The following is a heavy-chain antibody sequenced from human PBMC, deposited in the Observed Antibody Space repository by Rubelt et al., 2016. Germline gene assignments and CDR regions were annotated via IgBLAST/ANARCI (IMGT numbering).Heavy chain of an antibody. Sequence: EVQLVESGGGLVQPGGSLRLSCAASGFTFRSYSMNWVRQAPGKGLEWLSYISGSGTTIYYADSVKGRFTISRDNAKNSLYLQMNSLRAEDTAVYYCVRSRTIFGVVIPYYFDYWGQGSLVTVSS. D-gene: IGHD3-3*01. CDR3: VRSRTIFGVVIPYYFDY. CDR1: GFTFRSYS. V-gene: IGHV3-48*04. J-gene: IGHJ4*02. CDR2: ISGSGTTI.